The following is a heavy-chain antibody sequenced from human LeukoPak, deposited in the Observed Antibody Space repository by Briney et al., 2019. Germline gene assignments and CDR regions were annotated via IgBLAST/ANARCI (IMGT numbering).Heavy chain of an antibody. CDR3: ARGGLKAATCWEFVFDY. CDR2: ISSSSSYI. V-gene: IGHV3-21*01. CDR1: GFTFSSYS. J-gene: IGHJ4*02. D-gene: IGHD6-25*01. Sequence: PGGSLRLSCAASGFTFSSYSMNWVRQAPGKGLEWVSSISSSSSYIYYADSVKGRFTISRDNAKNSLYLQMNSLRAEDTAVYYCARGGLKAATCWEFVFDYWGQGTLVTVSS.